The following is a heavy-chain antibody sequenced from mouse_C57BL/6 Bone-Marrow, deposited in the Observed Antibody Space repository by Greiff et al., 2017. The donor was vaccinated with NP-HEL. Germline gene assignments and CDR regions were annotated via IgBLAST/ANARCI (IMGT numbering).Heavy chain of an antibody. Sequence: EVKLMESGGDLVKPGGSLKLSCAASGFTFSSYGMSWVRQTPDKRLEWVATISSGGSYTYYPDSVKGRFTISRDNAKNTLYLQMSSLKPEDTAMYYCARVYYDYDGDYWGQGTTLTVSS. CDR3: ARVYYDYDGDY. V-gene: IGHV5-6*01. CDR1: GFTFSSYG. D-gene: IGHD2-4*01. J-gene: IGHJ2*01. CDR2: ISSGGSYT.